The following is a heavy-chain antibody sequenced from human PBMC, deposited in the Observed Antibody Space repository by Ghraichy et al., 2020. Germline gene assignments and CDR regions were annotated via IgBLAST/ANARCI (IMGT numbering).Heavy chain of an antibody. J-gene: IGHJ4*02. Sequence: GGSLRLSCAGSGFTFSDHYMDWVRQAPGKGLEWVGRIRNKANSYTTEYAASVKGRFTISRDDSKNALYLQMNSLKTEDTAVYYCTRASIVTTPYFFDYWAQGTLVPVSS. CDR2: IRNKANSYTT. D-gene: IGHD1/OR15-1a*01. V-gene: IGHV3-72*01. CDR1: GFTFSDHY. CDR3: TRASIVTTPYFFDY.